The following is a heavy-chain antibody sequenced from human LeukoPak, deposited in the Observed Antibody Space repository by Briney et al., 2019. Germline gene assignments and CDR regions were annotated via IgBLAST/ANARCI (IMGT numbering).Heavy chain of an antibody. V-gene: IGHV4-38-2*01. D-gene: IGHD2-21*01. J-gene: IGHJ4*02. CDR2: IYQTGST. Sequence: SETLSLTCAVSGYSISSGYYWGWIRQPPGKGLEWIGNIYQTGSTYYNPSLKSRVTISVDTSKNQFSLKLSSATAADTAVYYCARLCCGPLGYWGQGTLVTVSS. CDR3: ARLCCGPLGY. CDR1: GYSISSGYY.